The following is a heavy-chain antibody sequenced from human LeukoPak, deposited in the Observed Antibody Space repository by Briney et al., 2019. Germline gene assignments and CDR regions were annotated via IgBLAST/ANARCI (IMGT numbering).Heavy chain of an antibody. CDR1: GGTFSSYA. Sequence: SVKVSCKASGGTFSSYAISWVRQAPGQGLEWMGGIIPIFGTANYAQKFQGRVTITADESTSTAYMELSSLRSEDTAVYYCARVGYTGTWYSSPPFDYWGQGTLVTVSS. D-gene: IGHD6-13*01. J-gene: IGHJ4*02. CDR3: ARVGYTGTWYSSPPFDY. CDR2: IIPIFGTA. V-gene: IGHV1-69*01.